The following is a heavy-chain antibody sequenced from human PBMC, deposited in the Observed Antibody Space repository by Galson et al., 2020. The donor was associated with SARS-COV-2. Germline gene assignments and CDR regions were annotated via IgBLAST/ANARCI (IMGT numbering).Heavy chain of an antibody. J-gene: IGHJ5*02. V-gene: IGHV4-59*08. CDR1: GGSMNNYY. Sequence: SETLSLTCTVSGGSMNNYYWTWMRQPPGKGLEWIGYVYYSGSANYNPSLKSRVTISVDTSKNQFSLKLTSVTVADTAVYYCARVTTTVPTPIRAISWFDPWGQGTLVTVSS. D-gene: IGHD2-2*02. CDR3: ARVTTTVPTPIRAISWFDP. CDR2: VYYSGSA.